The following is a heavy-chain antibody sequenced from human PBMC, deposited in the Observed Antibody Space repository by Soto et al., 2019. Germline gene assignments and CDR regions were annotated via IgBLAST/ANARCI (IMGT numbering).Heavy chain of an antibody. CDR2: FYSSGSP. CDR3: AREFYYDSSGIGFDS. V-gene: IGHV4-59*01. D-gene: IGHD3-22*01. J-gene: IGHJ4*02. Sequence: PSETLSLTCTVSGGSISSYYWSWFRQPPGKGLEWIGDFYSSGSPHHNPSLKNRVSISEDRSKNEFSLKLSSVTAADTAVYYCAREFYYDSSGIGFDSWGQGTLVTVSS. CDR1: GGSISSYY.